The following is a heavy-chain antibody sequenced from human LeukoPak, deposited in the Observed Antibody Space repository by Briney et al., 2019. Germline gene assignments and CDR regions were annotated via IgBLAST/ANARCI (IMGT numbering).Heavy chain of an antibody. D-gene: IGHD3-9*01. CDR1: GYTFTSYG. V-gene: IGHV1-18*01. CDR3: ARAGDQLLRYFDWLSPYYGYYFDY. Sequence: GASVKVSCKASGYTFTSYGISWVRRAPGQGLEWMGWISAYNGNTNYAQKLQGRVTMTTDTSTSTAYMELRSLRSDDTAVYYCARAGDQLLRYFDWLSPYYGYYFDYWGQGTLVTVSS. CDR2: ISAYNGNT. J-gene: IGHJ4*02.